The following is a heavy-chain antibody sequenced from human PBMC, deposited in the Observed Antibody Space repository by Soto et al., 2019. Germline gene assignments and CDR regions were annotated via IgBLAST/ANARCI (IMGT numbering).Heavy chain of an antibody. CDR1: RFTFSDSA. Sequence: PGGSLRLSCAASRFTFSDSAMTLVRQAPGKGLEWVSSIIKSGAGTSYADSVKGRFTISRDNSKNTLYLQMNSLRAEDTAVYHCAKGGIATTGLDYWGQETLVTLSS. CDR2: IIKSGAGT. J-gene: IGHJ4*02. D-gene: IGHD6-13*01. CDR3: AKGGIATTGLDY. V-gene: IGHV3-23*01.